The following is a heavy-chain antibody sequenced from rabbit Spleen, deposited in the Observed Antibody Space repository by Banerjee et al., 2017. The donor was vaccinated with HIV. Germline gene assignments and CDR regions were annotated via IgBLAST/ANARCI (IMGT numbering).Heavy chain of an antibody. CDR3: ATSYGGYGGYGYISPFYFDL. D-gene: IGHD6-1*01. CDR1: GFSFSSPYY. V-gene: IGHV1S45*01. CDR2: INAATANP. Sequence: QEQLVESGGDLVKPEGPLTLTCTASGFSFSSPYYMCWVRQAPGKGLEWITCINAATANPVYAAWAKGRFTISRTSSSTVTLRMTSLTAADTATFFCATSYGGYGGYGYISPFYFDLWGPGTLVTVS. J-gene: IGHJ4*01.